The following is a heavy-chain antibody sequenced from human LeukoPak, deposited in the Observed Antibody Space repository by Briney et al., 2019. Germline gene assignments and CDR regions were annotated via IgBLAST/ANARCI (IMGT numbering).Heavy chain of an antibody. Sequence: SETLSLTCAVHGGSFSGYYWSWIRQPPGKGLEWIGEINHSGSTNYNPSLKSRVTISVDTSKNQFSLKLSSVTAADTAVYYCARAGRGFDPWGQGTLVTVSS. CDR3: ARAGRGFDP. J-gene: IGHJ5*02. CDR2: INHSGST. CDR1: GGSFSGYY. V-gene: IGHV4-34*01.